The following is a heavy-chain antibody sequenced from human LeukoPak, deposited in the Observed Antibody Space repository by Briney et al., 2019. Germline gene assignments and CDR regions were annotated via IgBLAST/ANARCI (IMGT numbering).Heavy chain of an antibody. CDR3: ASTAGSYYYYYGMDV. D-gene: IGHD6-13*01. J-gene: IGHJ6*02. CDR1: GFTFDDYA. CDR2: ISWNSGSI. V-gene: IGHV3-9*01. Sequence: GGSLRLSCAASGFTFDDYAMPWVRQAPGKGLEWVSGISWNSGSIGYADSVKGRFTISRDNAKNSLYLQMNSLRAEDTALYYCASTAGSYYYYYGMDVWGQGTTVTVSS.